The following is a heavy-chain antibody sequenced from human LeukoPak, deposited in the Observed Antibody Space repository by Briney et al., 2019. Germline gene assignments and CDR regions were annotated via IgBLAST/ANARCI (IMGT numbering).Heavy chain of an antibody. CDR2: MSHTGAT. Sequence: SETLSLTCAVFGGSFSGYYWSWIRRSPEKGLEWIGEMSHTGATNYNPSLKSRVTVSVDTSKKQFSLNLRSVTAADTAVYYCARDYYDKEAFDIWGQGTMVTVSS. V-gene: IGHV4-34*01. J-gene: IGHJ3*02. CDR3: ARDYYDKEAFDI. D-gene: IGHD3-22*01. CDR1: GGSFSGYY.